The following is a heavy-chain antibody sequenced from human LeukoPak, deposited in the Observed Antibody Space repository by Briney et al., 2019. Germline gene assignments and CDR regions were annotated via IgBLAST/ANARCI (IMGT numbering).Heavy chain of an antibody. V-gene: IGHV4-59*02. CDR3: ARVPNFGVVTYYYYYYMDV. J-gene: IGHJ6*03. D-gene: IGHD3-3*01. CDR1: GGSVSSHY. Sequence: PSETLSLTCTVSGGSVSSHYWSWIRQAPGKGLEWIGYIYYSGSTNYNPSLKSRVTISVDTSKNQFSLKLSSVTAADTAVYYCARVPNFGVVTYYYYYYMDVWGKGTTVTVSS. CDR2: IYYSGST.